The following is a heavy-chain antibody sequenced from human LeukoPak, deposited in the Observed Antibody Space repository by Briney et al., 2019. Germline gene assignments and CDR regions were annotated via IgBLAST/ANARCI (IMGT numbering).Heavy chain of an antibody. CDR3: ARGGPPRRYCSSTSCYGASVYYYYYYMDV. J-gene: IGHJ6*03. CDR2: IGYRGGSI. V-gene: IGHV3-23*01. Sequence: GGSLRLSYAASGITFSNYAMSWVRQAPGKGLEWVSIIGYRGGSIYYAYSVKGRFTISRDNSKNTLYLQMNSLRAEDTAVYYCARGGPPRRYCSSTSCYGASVYYYYYYMDVWGKGTTVTVSS. CDR1: GITFSNYA. D-gene: IGHD2-2*01.